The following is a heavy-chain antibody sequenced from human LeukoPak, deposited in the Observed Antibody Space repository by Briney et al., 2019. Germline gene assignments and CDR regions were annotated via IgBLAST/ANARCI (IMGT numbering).Heavy chain of an antibody. V-gene: IGHV1-2*02. CDR3: ASGYRFRN. D-gene: IGHD5-18*01. J-gene: IGHJ4*02. Sequence: ASVKVSCEASGYPFTDYYMHWVRQAPGQGLEWMGWINPNRGGTDYAQKFQGRVTMTRDTSISTAYMELSRLRYDDTAVYYCASGYRFRNWGQGTLVTVSS. CDR2: INPNRGGT. CDR1: GYPFTDYY.